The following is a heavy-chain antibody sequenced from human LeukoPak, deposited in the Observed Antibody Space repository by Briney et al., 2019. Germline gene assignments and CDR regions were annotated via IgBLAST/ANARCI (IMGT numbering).Heavy chain of an antibody. CDR1: GYTFTSYA. D-gene: IGHD3-22*01. CDR2: INAGNGNT. CDR3: ARVQSMIVVSGLGY. V-gene: IGHV1-3*01. J-gene: IGHJ4*02. Sequence: ASVKVSCKASGYTFTSYAMHWVRQAPGQRREWMGWINAGNGNTKYSQKFQGRVTITRDTSASTAYMELSSLRSEDTAVYYCARVQSMIVVSGLGYWGQGTLVTVSS.